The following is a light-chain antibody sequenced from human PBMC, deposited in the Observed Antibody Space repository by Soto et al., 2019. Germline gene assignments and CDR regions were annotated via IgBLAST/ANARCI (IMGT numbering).Light chain of an antibody. CDR3: SSYSISTAYL. Sequence: QSALTQPASVSGSPGQSITISCTGTSSDGGGYDYVSWYQLHRGKAPKLMVFEVNTRPSGVSYRFSGSKSGNTASLTISGLQAEDEADYFCSSYSISTAYLFGTGTKVTVL. CDR2: EVN. J-gene: IGLJ1*01. V-gene: IGLV2-14*01. CDR1: SSDGGGYDY.